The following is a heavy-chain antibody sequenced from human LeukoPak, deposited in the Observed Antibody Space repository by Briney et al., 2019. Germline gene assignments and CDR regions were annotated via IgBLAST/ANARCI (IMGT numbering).Heavy chain of an antibody. V-gene: IGHV3-7*01. CDR3: ARDYRSSSGRSIDY. CDR2: LKQDGSEE. CDR1: GFTFSTYW. J-gene: IGHJ4*02. D-gene: IGHD6-6*01. Sequence: GGSLRLSCAASGFTFSTYWMTWVRQAPGKGLEWVANLKQDGSEEYYVDSVKGRFTISRDNAKNSMYLQMNSLRAEDTAVYYCARDYRSSSGRSIDYWGQGTLATVSS.